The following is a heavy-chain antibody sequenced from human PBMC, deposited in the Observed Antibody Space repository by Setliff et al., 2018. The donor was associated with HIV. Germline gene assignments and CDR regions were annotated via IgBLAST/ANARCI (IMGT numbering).Heavy chain of an antibody. V-gene: IGHV4-4*07. CDR2: IYSSGTT. CDR3: ARDRHSSGLGSYGP. CDR1: GGSFSSYY. Sequence: PSETLSLTCTISGGSFSSYYWSWIRQPAGRGLERIGRIYSSGTTNYNPSLKSRVTMSVDTSKNQFSLKLTSVTAADTAVYYCARDRHSSGLGSYGPWGPGTLGTVSS. J-gene: IGHJ5*02. D-gene: IGHD3-10*01.